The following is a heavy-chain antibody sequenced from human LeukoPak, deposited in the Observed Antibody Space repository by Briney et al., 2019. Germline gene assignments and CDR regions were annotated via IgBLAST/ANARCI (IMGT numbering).Heavy chain of an antibody. CDR3: AKGSLRWLQSIFDY. D-gene: IGHD5-24*01. J-gene: IGHJ4*02. V-gene: IGHV3-9*01. CDR2: ISWNSGSI. Sequence: GGSLRLSCAASGFTFDDYAMHWVRQAPGEGLEWVSGISWNSGSIDYADSVKGRFTISRDNAKNSLYLQINSLRAEDTALYYCAKGSLRWLQSIFDYWGQGTLVTVSS. CDR1: GFTFDDYA.